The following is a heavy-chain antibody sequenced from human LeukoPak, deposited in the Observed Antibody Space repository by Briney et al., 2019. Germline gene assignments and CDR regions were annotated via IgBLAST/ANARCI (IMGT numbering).Heavy chain of an antibody. CDR3: ARDSVYYGSGSYYPAPTYYYYGMDV. V-gene: IGHV4-59*01. D-gene: IGHD3-10*01. J-gene: IGHJ6*02. CDR2: IYYSGST. CDR1: GGSISSYY. Sequence: SETLSLTCTVSGGSISSYYWSWIRQPPGKGREWIGYIYYSGSTNYNPSPKSRVTISVDTSKNQFSLKLSSVTAADMAVYYCARDSVYYGSGSYYPAPTYYYYGMDVWGQGTTVTVSS.